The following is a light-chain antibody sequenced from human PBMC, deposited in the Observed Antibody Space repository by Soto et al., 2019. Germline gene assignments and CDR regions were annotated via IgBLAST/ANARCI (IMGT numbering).Light chain of an antibody. V-gene: IGKV1-9*01. J-gene: IGKJ5*01. Sequence: DTQLTQSPSFLSASVGDRVTITCRASQGINSYLAWYQQKPGKVPKLLIYAASTLQSGVPSRFSGSGSGTEFTLTISSLQPEDFATYYCQQINSYPITFGQGTRLEIK. CDR1: QGINSY. CDR3: QQINSYPIT. CDR2: AAS.